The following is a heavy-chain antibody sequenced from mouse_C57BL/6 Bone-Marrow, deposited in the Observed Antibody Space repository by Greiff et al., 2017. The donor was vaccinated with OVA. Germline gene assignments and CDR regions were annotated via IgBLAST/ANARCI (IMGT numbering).Heavy chain of an antibody. J-gene: IGHJ2*01. CDR1: GFTFSDYG. CDR3: ARPPLYDGYFYFDY. D-gene: IGHD2-3*01. CDR2: ISSGSSTI. Sequence: DVKLQESGGGLVKPGGSLKLSCAASGFTFSDYGMHWVRQAPEKGLEWVAYISSGSSTIYYADTVKGRFTISRDNAKNTLFLQMTSLRSEDTAMYYCARPPLYDGYFYFDYWGQGTTLTVSS. V-gene: IGHV5-17*01.